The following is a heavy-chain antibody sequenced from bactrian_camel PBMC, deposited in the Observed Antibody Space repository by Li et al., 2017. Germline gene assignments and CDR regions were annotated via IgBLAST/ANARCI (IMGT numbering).Heavy chain of an antibody. CDR1: GFTFSSYY. J-gene: IGHJ4*01. V-gene: IGHV3-2*01. CDR3: AAAWTRPIKFAR. Sequence: HVQLVESGGGLVQPGGSLRLSCAASGFTFSSYYISWVRQAPGKGLEWVSSIYSDGSVTYYADSVKGRFTTSRDNAKNTVYLQMNSLKSEDTALYYCAAAWTRPIKFARWGQGTQVTVS. CDR2: IYSDGSVT. D-gene: IGHD1*01.